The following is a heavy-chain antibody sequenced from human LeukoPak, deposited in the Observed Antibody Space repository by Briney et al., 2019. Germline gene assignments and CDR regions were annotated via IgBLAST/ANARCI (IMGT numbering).Heavy chain of an antibody. J-gene: IGHJ6*02. CDR1: GFTFSSYG. CDR3: AKDGSKMYYYDSSGYYYFPSGMDV. V-gene: IGHV3-30*18. Sequence: GRSLRLSCAASGFTFSSYGMHWVRQAPGKGLEWVAVISYDGSNKYYADSVKGRFTISRDNSKNTLYLQMNSLRAEDTAVCYCAKDGSKMYYYDSSGYYYFPSGMDVWGQGTTVTVSS. CDR2: ISYDGSNK. D-gene: IGHD3-22*01.